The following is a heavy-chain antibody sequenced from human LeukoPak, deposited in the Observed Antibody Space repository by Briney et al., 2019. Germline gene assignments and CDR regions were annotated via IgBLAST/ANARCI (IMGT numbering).Heavy chain of an antibody. CDR1: GGTFSSYA. J-gene: IGHJ6*03. CDR3: ARAPYSSSWYKGYYYYMDV. D-gene: IGHD6-13*01. CDR2: IIPIFGTA. Sequence: GASVKVSCKASGGTFSSYAISWVRQAPGQGLEWMGGIIPIFGTANYAQKFQGRVTITTDESTSTAYTELSSLRSEDTAVYYCARAPYSSSWYKGYYYYMDVWGKGTTVTVSS. V-gene: IGHV1-69*05.